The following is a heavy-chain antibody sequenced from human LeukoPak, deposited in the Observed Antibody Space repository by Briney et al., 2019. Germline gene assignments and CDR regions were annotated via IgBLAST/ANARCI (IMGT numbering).Heavy chain of an antibody. CDR3: ASAAISPYYMDV. V-gene: IGHV1-69*05. Sequence: SVKVSCKASGGTFSSYGISWVRQAPGQGLEWMGRIIPIFGTTNYAQKFHGRVTITTDESTSTAYMELSSLRSEDTAAYYCASAAISPYYMDVWGKGTTVTVSS. CDR1: GGTFSSYG. CDR2: IIPIFGTT. J-gene: IGHJ6*03. D-gene: IGHD3-3*01.